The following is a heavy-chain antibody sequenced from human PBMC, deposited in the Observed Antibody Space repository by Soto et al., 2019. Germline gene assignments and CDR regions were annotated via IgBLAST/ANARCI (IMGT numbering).Heavy chain of an antibody. J-gene: IGHJ4*02. CDR3: ARSTYYYDSSGYFPLAY. CDR2: IYYSGST. CDR1: GGSISSSSYY. D-gene: IGHD3-22*01. V-gene: IGHV4-39*01. Sequence: QLQLQESGPGLVKPSETLSLTCTVSGGSISSSSYYWGWIRQPPGKGLEWIGSIYYSGSTYYNPSLKSRVTISVDTSKNQFSLKLSSVTAADTAVYYCARSTYYYDSSGYFPLAYWGQGTLVTVSS.